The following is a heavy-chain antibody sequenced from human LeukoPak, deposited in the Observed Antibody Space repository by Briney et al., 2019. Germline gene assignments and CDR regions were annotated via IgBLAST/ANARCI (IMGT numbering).Heavy chain of an antibody. Sequence: SETLSLTCTVSGGSISSSSYYWGWIRQPPGKGLEWIGSIYYSGSTYYNPSLKSRVTISVDTSKNQFSLKLSSVTAADTAVYYCARVLGVGYYYYMDVWGKGTTVTVSS. V-gene: IGHV4-39*07. CDR1: GGSISSSSYY. D-gene: IGHD7-27*01. J-gene: IGHJ6*03. CDR2: IYYSGST. CDR3: ARVLGVGYYYYMDV.